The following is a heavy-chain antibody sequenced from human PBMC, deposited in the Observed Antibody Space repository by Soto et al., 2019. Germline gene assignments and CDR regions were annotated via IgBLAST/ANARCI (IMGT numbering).Heavy chain of an antibody. D-gene: IGHD3-22*01. V-gene: IGHV4-59*01. CDR1: GGSISSYY. CDR2: IYYSGST. CDR3: ARSDSTKAFDI. J-gene: IGHJ3*02. Sequence: SETLSLTCTVSGGSISSYYWSWIRQPPGKGLEWIGYIYYSGSTNYNPSLKSRVTISVDTSKNQFSLKLSSVTAADTAVYYCARSDSTKAFDIWGQGTMVTVSS.